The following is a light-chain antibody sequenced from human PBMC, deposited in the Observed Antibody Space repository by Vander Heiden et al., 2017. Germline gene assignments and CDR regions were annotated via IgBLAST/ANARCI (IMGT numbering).Light chain of an antibody. V-gene: IGKV3-20*01. CDR3: QQYGSSPET. J-gene: IGKJ1*01. CDR2: ATS. CDR1: HSVSSTY. Sequence: EIVLTQSPRTQSSSPGVRANHSCRASHSVSSTYFAWYKQKPGQAPRLLIYATSSRATGIPDRFSGSGSGTDFTLTISRLEPEDCALYYCQQYGSSPETFGQGTKVEIK.